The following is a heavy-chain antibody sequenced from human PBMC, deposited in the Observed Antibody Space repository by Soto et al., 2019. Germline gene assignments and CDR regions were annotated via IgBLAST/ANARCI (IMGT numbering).Heavy chain of an antibody. CDR1: GFTVSNNY. J-gene: IGHJ1*01. D-gene: IGHD4-17*01. CDR2: IYSGGNT. Sequence: EVQLVESGGGLVQPGGSLRLSCAASGFTVSNNYMSWVRQSPGKGLEWVSLIYSGGNTKYADSVKGRFTISRDSSKNTLFLQMNSLRAEDTAMFYCAAFLPTVRTPFQRWGEGTLVIVSS. V-gene: IGHV3-66*01. CDR3: AAFLPTVRTPFQR.